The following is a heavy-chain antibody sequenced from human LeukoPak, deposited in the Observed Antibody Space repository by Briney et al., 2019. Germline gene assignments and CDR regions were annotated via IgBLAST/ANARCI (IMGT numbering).Heavy chain of an antibody. J-gene: IGHJ4*02. Sequence: SQTLSLTCTVSGGSISSGGYYWGWIRQPPGKGLEWTGSIYYSGSTYYNPSLQSRVTISVDTSKNHFSLKLRSVTAADTAVYYCARHVFHSSTWYGPIDYWGQGTLVTVSS. CDR2: IYYSGST. V-gene: IGHV4-39*01. D-gene: IGHD6-13*01. CDR3: ARHVFHSSTWYGPIDY. CDR1: GGSISSGGYY.